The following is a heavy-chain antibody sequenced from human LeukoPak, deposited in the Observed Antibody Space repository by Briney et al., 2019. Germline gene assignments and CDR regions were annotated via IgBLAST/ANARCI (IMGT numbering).Heavy chain of an antibody. D-gene: IGHD3-10*01. J-gene: IGHJ6*02. CDR2: ISYSGGTT. CDR3: ARGNYYGMDV. CDR1: GFTFTSYA. V-gene: IGHV3-23*01. Sequence: PGGSLRLSCASSGFTFTSYAVSWVRQAPGKGLEWVSTISYSGGTTYHTDSVKGRFTISRDISKNTVYLQMNSLRAEDTAVYYCARGNYYGMDVWGQGTTVTVSS.